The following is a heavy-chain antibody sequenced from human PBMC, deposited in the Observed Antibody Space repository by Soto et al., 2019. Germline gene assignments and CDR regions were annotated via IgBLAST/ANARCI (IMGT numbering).Heavy chain of an antibody. V-gene: IGHV3-30-3*01. D-gene: IGHD1-1*01. CDR1: GFTFGTYA. CDR2: ISYEGSNT. Sequence: QVQLVESGGGVVQPGRSLRLSCVASGFTFGTYAIHWVRQAPGKGLQWVALISYEGSNTYYADSVKGRFTVSRDNSKSILYLQMNSLRPEDTGVYYCARVTPGNNLYYFSGMDVWGQGTSVTVSS. J-gene: IGHJ6*02. CDR3: ARVTPGNNLYYFSGMDV.